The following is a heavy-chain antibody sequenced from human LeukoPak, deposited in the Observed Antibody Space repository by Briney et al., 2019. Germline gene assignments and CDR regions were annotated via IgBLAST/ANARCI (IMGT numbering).Heavy chain of an antibody. V-gene: IGHV4-4*07. CDR1: GGSIRSYY. Sequence: SETLSLTCTVSGGSIRSYYWNWIRQPAGKGLEWIGRIYTSGSTNYNPSLKSRVTMSVDTSKNQFSLKLSSVTAADTAVYYCARDEYSSSNWYFDLWGRGTLVTVSS. D-gene: IGHD6-6*01. CDR3: ARDEYSSSNWYFDL. CDR2: IYTSGST. J-gene: IGHJ2*01.